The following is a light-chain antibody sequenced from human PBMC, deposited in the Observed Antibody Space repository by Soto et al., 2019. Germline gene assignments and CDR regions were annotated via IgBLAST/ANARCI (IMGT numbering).Light chain of an antibody. Sequence: DSVMTQSPDSLAVSLGERATINCKSSQSVLYSSNNENYLAWYQQKAGQPPNLIIYWASTRKSGVPDRFSGSGSGTDFTLTISSLQAEDVAVYYCHQYYTTPWTFGQGTRVELK. J-gene: IGKJ1*01. CDR1: QSVLYSSNNENY. V-gene: IGKV4-1*01. CDR3: HQYYTTPWT. CDR2: WAS.